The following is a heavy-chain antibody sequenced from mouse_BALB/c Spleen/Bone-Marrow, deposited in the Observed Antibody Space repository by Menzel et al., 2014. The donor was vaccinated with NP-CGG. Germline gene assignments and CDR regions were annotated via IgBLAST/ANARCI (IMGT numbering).Heavy chain of an antibody. CDR3: ARVYLWYFDV. Sequence: VQRVESGPGLVAPSQSLSITCTVSGFSLTSXGXHWVXQPPXXGXXWLGVIWAGGSTNYNSALMSRLSISKDNSKSQVFLKMNSLQTDDTAMYYCARVYLWYFDVWGAGTTVTVSS. V-gene: IGHV2-9*02. CDR1: GFSLTSXG. CDR2: IWAGGST. J-gene: IGHJ1*01. D-gene: IGHD2-3*01.